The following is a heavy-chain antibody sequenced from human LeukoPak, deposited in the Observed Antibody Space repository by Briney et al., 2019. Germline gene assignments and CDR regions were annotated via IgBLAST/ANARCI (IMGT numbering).Heavy chain of an antibody. CDR3: ARELTREKSYGYDASDL. D-gene: IGHD3-16*01. Sequence: GASVKVSCKTSGYTFTRYGISWFRQAPGQGLEWMGWINPDNRNIKYVEKFQDRVTITTDTSTPTANLELRSLTSDDTAVYYCARELTREKSYGYDASDLWGQGTTVTVSS. CDR1: GYTFTRYG. CDR2: INPDNRNI. V-gene: IGHV1-18*01. J-gene: IGHJ3*01.